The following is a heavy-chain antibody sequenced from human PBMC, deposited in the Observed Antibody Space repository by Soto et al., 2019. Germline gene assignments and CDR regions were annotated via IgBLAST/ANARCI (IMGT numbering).Heavy chain of an antibody. CDR2: ISSSSYI. CDR1: GFTFSSYS. Sequence: PVGSLRLSCAASGFTFSSYSMNWVRQAPGKGLEWVSSISSSSYIYYADSVKGRFTISRDNAKNSLYLQMNSLRAEDTAVYYCANIGRGYSYGYLVSSGWNAFDIWGQGTMVTVSS. D-gene: IGHD5-18*01. V-gene: IGHV3-21*01. CDR3: ANIGRGYSYGYLVSSGWNAFDI. J-gene: IGHJ3*02.